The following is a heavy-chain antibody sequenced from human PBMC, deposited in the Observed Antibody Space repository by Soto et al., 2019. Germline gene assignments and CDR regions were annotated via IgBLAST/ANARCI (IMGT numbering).Heavy chain of an antibody. D-gene: IGHD3-3*01. CDR1: GFSLSTSGAA. Sequence: QINLIESGPTLVKPTQTLTLTCTFSGFSLSTSGAAVGWVRQPPGRALEWLALIYWDGDKRYNASLGNRLTITKDRSMNQVVLTLTNVDPADTATYYCAHRATMTIFGLIIDNGIWFDPWRQGTRVLVSS. CDR2: IYWDGDK. J-gene: IGHJ5*02. CDR3: AHRATMTIFGLIIDNGIWFDP. V-gene: IGHV2-5*02.